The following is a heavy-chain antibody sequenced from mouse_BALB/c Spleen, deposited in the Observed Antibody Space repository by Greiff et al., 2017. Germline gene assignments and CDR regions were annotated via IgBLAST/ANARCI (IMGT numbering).Heavy chain of an antibody. J-gene: IGHJ2*01. CDR2: ISSGGSN. CDR1: GFTFSSYA. CDR3: ARGHYDGYSRDD. Sequence: EVQVVESGGGLVKPGGSLKLSCAASGFTFSSYAMSWVRQTPEQRLEWVASISSGGSNYYPDSVKGRFTISRDNARNILYLQMSSLRSEDTAMYYCARGHYDGYSRDDWGQGNTLTVAS. D-gene: IGHD2-3*01. V-gene: IGHV5-6-5*01.